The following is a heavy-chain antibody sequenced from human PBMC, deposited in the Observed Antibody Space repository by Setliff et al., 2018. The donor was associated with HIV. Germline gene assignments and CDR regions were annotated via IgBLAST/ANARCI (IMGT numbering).Heavy chain of an antibody. V-gene: IGHV1-18*01. Sequence: ASVKVSCKASGYTFATYGISWVRQAPGQGLEWMGWISPYNGNTNYAQKVQGRVTMTTYTSTSRAYMELRSLRSDDTALYYCARVRNHLAVSPWYYYMDVWGKGTTVTAAS. J-gene: IGHJ6*03. CDR3: ARVRNHLAVSPWYYYMDV. D-gene: IGHD6-19*01. CDR2: ISPYNGNT. CDR1: GYTFATYG.